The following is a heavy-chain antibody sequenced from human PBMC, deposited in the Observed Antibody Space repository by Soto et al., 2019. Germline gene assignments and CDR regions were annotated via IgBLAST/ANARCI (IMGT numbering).Heavy chain of an antibody. CDR3: ASAGRGSYDDY. Sequence: QVQLQESGPGLVKPSQTLSLTCTVSGGSISSGDYYWSWIRQPPGKGLEWIGYISYSGRTYHNPSPRSRVTIAVDPSKTHSPPTLSAVTAADTAVCYCASAGRGSYDDYWGQGSLVTVSS. V-gene: IGHV4-30-4*01. D-gene: IGHD1-26*01. CDR1: GGSISSGDYY. J-gene: IGHJ4*02. CDR2: ISYSGRT.